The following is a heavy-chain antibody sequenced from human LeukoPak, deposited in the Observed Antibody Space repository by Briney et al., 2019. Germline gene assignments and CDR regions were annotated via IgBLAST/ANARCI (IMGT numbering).Heavy chain of an antibody. D-gene: IGHD2/OR15-2a*01. V-gene: IGHV4-34*01. CDR3: ARDIFYGFDY. CDR2: INHSGST. CDR1: GGSFSGYY. J-gene: IGHJ4*02. Sequence: SETLSLTCAVYGGSFSGYYWSWIRQPPGKGLEWIGEINHSGSTNYNPSLKSRVTISVDTSKNQFSLKLSSVTAADTAVYYCARDIFYGFDYWGQGTLVTVSS.